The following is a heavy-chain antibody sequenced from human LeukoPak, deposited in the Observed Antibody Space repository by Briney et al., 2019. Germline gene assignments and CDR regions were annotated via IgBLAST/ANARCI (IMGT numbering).Heavy chain of an antibody. CDR1: GGSISSYY. CDR3: AGGYYYDSSGYYYVDY. V-gene: IGHV4-4*07. D-gene: IGHD3-22*01. CDR2: IYTSGST. Sequence: KSSETLSLTCTVSGGSISSYYWSWIRQPAGKGLEWIGRIYTSGSTNYNPSLKSRVTMSVDTSKNQFSLKLSSVTAADTAVYYCAGGYYYDSSGYYYVDYWGQGTLVTVSS. J-gene: IGHJ4*02.